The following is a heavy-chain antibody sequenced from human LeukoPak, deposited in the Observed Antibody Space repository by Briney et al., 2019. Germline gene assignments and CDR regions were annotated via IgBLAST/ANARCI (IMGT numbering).Heavy chain of an antibody. CDR2: ISGSGGST. CDR3: AKDLAREDRGPHFRRATFQLDY. CDR1: GFTFSSYA. V-gene: IGHV3-23*01. J-gene: IGHJ4*02. D-gene: IGHD3-16*01. Sequence: GGSLRLSCAASGFTFSSYAMSWVRQAPGKGLEWVSAISGSGGSTYYADSVKGRFTISRDNSKNTLYLQMNSLRAEDTAVYYCAKDLAREDRGPHFRRATFQLDYWGQGTLVTVSS.